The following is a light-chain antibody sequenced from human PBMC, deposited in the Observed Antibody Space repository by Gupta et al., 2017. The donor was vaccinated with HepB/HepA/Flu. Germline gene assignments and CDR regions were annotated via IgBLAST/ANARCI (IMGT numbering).Light chain of an antibody. Sequence: QSAVTQPAPGSGSPGQSNPISCTGTSSDVGGQNFVSWYQQHPGKPPKLIIYDVFNRPSGVSNRFCGSKSGNTASLTIAGLQAEDEADYHCKAYATTYTYVFGTGTKVTVL. V-gene: IGLV2-14*03. CDR3: KAYATTYTYV. J-gene: IGLJ1*01. CDR1: SSDVGGQNF. CDR2: DVF.